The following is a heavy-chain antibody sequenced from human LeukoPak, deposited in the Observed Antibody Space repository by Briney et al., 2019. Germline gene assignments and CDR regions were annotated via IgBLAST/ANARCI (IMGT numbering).Heavy chain of an antibody. V-gene: IGHV4-61*05. CDR2: IYYSGST. Sequence: SETLSLTCTVSGGSISSSSYYWGWIRQPPGKGLEWIGYIYYSGSTNYNPSLKSRVTISVDTSKNQFSLKLSSVTAADTAVYYGARLNSSSWYAYWGQGTLVTVSS. J-gene: IGHJ4*02. CDR1: GGSISSSSYY. CDR3: ARLNSSSWYAY. D-gene: IGHD6-13*01.